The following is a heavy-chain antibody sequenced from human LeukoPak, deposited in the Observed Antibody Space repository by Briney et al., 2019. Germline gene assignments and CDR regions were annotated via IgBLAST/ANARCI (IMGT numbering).Heavy chain of an antibody. Sequence: GRSLRLSCAACGFTFSSYGMHWVRQAPGKGLEGVAVISYDGSNKYYADSVEGRFTIPRNNSKNPLYLQMNSLEAEDPPVYYCAKVVSRILYTWGQGTLVTVSS. D-gene: IGHD2/OR15-2a*01. CDR3: AKVVSRILYT. CDR2: ISYDGSNK. V-gene: IGHV3-30*18. CDR1: GFTFSSYG. J-gene: IGHJ5*02.